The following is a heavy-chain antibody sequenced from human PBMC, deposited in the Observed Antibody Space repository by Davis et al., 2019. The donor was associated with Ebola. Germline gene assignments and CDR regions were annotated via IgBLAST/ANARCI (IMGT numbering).Heavy chain of an antibody. CDR1: GFTFSSYS. V-gene: IGHV3-21*01. Sequence: GESLKISCAASGFTFSSYSMNWVRQAPGKGLEWVSSISSSSSYIYYADSVKGRFTISRGNAKNSLYLQMNSLRAEDTAVYYCAREGDYYGSGSHDYWGQGTLVTVSS. J-gene: IGHJ4*02. D-gene: IGHD3-10*01. CDR3: AREGDYYGSGSHDY. CDR2: ISSSSSYI.